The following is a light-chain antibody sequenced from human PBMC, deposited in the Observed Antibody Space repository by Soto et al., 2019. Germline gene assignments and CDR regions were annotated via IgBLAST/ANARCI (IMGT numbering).Light chain of an antibody. CDR3: QQYGDSLYT. V-gene: IGKV3-20*01. Sequence: EIVLTQSPGTLSLSPGERATLSCRASQSVFSSYLAWYQQKPGQAPRLLIYGVSNRATGTPDRFRGSGSGTDFTLTISRLETEDFAVYYCQQYGDSLYTFGQGTNLEIK. CDR1: QSVFSSY. CDR2: GVS. J-gene: IGKJ2*01.